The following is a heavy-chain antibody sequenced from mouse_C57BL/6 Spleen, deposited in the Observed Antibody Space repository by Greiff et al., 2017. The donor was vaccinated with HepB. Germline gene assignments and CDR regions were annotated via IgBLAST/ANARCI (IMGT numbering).Heavy chain of an antibody. CDR3: AREGIYYGSSYGDAMDY. Sequence: EVKLEESGGGLVKPGGSLKLSCAASGFTFSSYTMSWVRQTPEKRLEWVATISGGGGNTYYPDSVKGRFTISRDNAKNTLYLQMSSLRSEDTALYYCAREGIYYGSSYGDAMDYWGQGTSVTVSS. V-gene: IGHV5-9*01. CDR1: GFTFSSYT. J-gene: IGHJ4*01. CDR2: ISGGGGNT. D-gene: IGHD1-1*01.